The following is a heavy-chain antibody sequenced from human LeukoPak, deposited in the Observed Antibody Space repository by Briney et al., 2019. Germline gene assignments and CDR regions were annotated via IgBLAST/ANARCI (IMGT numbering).Heavy chain of an antibody. CDR2: IKQDGSEK. J-gene: IGHJ6*03. D-gene: IGHD3-10*01. CDR3: ARDRGYYGSGRSYYMDV. Sequence: PGGSLRLSCEASGITLNSYWMSWVRQAPGKGLEWVANIKQDGSEKYYVDSVKGRFTISRDNAKNSLYLQMNSLRAEDTAVYYCARDRGYYGSGRSYYMDVWGKGTAVTISS. CDR1: GITLNSYW. V-gene: IGHV3-7*01.